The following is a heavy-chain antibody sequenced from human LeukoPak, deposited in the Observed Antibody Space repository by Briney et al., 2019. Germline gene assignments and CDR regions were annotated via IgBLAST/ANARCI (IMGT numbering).Heavy chain of an antibody. CDR3: ARDLGQSHAFDI. V-gene: IGHV3-21*01. CDR2: ISSSSSYI. CDR1: GFTFSSYS. J-gene: IGHJ3*02. Sequence: PGGSLRLSCAASGFTFSSYSMNWVRQAPGKGLEWVSSISSSSSYIYYADSVKGRFTISRDNAKNSLYLQMNSLRAEDTAVYYCARDLGQSHAFDIWGQGTMVTVSS. D-gene: IGHD3-16*01.